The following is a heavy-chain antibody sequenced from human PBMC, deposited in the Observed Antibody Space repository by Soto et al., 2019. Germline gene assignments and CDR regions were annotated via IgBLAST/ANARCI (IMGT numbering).Heavy chain of an antibody. Sequence: QVQLQQWGAGLLKPSETLSLTCAVYGGSFSGYYWSWIRQPPGKGLEWIGEINHSGSTNYNPSLKSRVTISVDTSKNLFSLKLSSVTAADTAVYYCARGPSMGWFDPWGQGTLVTVSS. CDR2: INHSGST. CDR3: ARGPSMGWFDP. D-gene: IGHD3-10*01. V-gene: IGHV4-34*01. J-gene: IGHJ5*02. CDR1: GGSFSGYY.